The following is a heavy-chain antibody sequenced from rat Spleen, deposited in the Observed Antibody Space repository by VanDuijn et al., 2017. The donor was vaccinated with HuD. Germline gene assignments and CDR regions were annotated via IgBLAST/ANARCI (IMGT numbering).Heavy chain of an antibody. CDR3: TTGDGEPDYVDY. J-gene: IGHJ2*01. CDR1: GFTFSDYY. Sequence: EVQLVESGGGLVQPGRSLKLSCAASGFTFSDYYMAWVRQAPTKGLEWVASISYDGGSTYYRDSVKGRFTISRDNAKSSLYLQIDSLRPEDTATYSWTTGDGEPDYVDYWGQVVMVTVSS. D-gene: IGHD1-12*02. V-gene: IGHV5-20*01. CDR2: ISYDGGST.